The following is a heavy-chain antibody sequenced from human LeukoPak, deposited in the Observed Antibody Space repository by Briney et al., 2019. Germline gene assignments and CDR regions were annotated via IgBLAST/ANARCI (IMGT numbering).Heavy chain of an antibody. CDR3: VREDHSCYHY. V-gene: IGHV3-7*01. J-gene: IGHJ4*02. Sequence: GSLRLSCEASGFSFSSYWMSWVRQAPGRGLEWVANIKQDGGEKYYVDSVKGRFTISRDNARNSLYLQMNRLRAEDTAVYYCVREDHSCYHYWGQGTLVTVSS. CDR1: GFSFSSYW. CDR2: IKQDGGEK. D-gene: IGHD5-12*01.